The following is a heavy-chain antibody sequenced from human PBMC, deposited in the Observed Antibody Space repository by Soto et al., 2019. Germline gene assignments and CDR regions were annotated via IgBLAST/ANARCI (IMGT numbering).Heavy chain of an antibody. V-gene: IGHV4-4*07. D-gene: IGHD1-1*01. CDR3: VRDGTKTLRDWFDP. CDR1: GASISGFY. Sequence: PSETLSLTCTVSGASISGFYWSWIRKSAGKGLEWIGRIYTTGTTDYNPSLKSRVMMSVDTSKKQFSLKLRSVTAADTAVYYCVRDGTKTLRDWFDPWGQGISVTVSS. CDR2: IYTTGTT. J-gene: IGHJ5*02.